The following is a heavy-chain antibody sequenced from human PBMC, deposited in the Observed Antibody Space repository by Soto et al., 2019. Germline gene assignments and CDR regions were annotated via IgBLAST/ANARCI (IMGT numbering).Heavy chain of an antibody. V-gene: IGHV4-59*08. J-gene: IGHJ5*02. D-gene: IGHD3-10*01. CDR1: GGCMSRYY. CDR3: ARLLWSRSNWFDP. CDR2: IYYSGST. Sequence: SXTLSLACTVSGGCMSRYYWSWIQHPPGKGLEWIGYIYYSGSTNYNPSLKSRVTISVDTSRNQFSLKLSSVTAADTAVYYCARLLWSRSNWFDPWGLGTLVTVSS.